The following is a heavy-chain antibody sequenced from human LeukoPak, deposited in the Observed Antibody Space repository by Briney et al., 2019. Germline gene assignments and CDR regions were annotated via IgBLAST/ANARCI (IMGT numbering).Heavy chain of an antibody. Sequence: TAGTLSFSCAASGFTVSSNYMSWVRQGPGKGLEWVSDTYSGGSTYYADSLKGRITISRDNSKNTLYLQMNSLRDDDTAVYYCARGNFTVWYFDYCGQGTLVSASS. J-gene: IGHJ4*02. CDR2: TYSGGST. CDR1: GFTVSSNY. D-gene: IGHD4-17*01. V-gene: IGHV3-66*01. CDR3: ARGNFTVWYFDY.